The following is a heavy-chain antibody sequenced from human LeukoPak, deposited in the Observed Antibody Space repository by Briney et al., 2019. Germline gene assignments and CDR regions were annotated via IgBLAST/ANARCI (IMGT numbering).Heavy chain of an antibody. J-gene: IGHJ4*02. CDR3: ARGSDYYDSGVDY. CDR1: GYDFPGFW. CDR2: IYPDDSDA. D-gene: IGHD3-22*01. Sequence: GESLKISCKGSGYDFPGFWIAWVRQVPGRGLEWMGIIYPDDSDAKYSPSFQGQVTISADKSISTAYLQWSSLKASDTAMYYCARGSDYYDSGVDYWGQGTLVTVSS. V-gene: IGHV5-51*01.